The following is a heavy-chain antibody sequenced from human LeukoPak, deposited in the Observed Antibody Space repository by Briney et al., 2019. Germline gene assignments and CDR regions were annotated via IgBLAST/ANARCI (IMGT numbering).Heavy chain of an antibody. V-gene: IGHV3-53*01. CDR1: GFSVSASY. CDR3: VRDSTISGWYELGY. D-gene: IGHD6-19*01. Sequence: GGSLRLSCAASGFSVSASYMSWVRQDPGKGLESVSVISNEGATYYADSVKGRFSISRDNFKNTVSLQMNSLRAEDTAVYFCVRDSTISGWYELGYWGQGTLVTVPS. J-gene: IGHJ4*02. CDR2: ISNEGAT.